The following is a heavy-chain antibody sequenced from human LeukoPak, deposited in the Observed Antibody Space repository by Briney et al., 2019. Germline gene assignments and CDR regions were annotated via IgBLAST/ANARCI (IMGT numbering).Heavy chain of an antibody. D-gene: IGHD3-10*01. CDR3: AREDLLLWFGELSYMDV. Sequence: SETLSLTCTVSGYSISSGYYWGWIRQPPGKGLEWIGSIYHSGSTYYNPSLKSRVTISVDTSKNQFSLKLSSVTAADTAVYYCAREDLLLWFGELSYMDVWGKGTTVTVSS. V-gene: IGHV4-38-2*02. CDR2: IYHSGST. CDR1: GYSISSGYY. J-gene: IGHJ6*03.